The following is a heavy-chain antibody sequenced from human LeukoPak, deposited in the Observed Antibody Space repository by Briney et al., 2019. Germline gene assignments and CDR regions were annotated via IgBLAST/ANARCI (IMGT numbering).Heavy chain of an antibody. CDR3: AKTITMVRGVIMVSGDAFDI. V-gene: IGHV1-8*01. J-gene: IGHJ3*02. Sequence: ASVKVSCKASGYTFTSYDINWVRQATGQGLEWMGWMNPNSGNTGYAQKFQGRVTMTRNTSISTAYMELSSLRSEDTAVYYCAKTITMVRGVIMVSGDAFDIWGQGTMVTVSS. D-gene: IGHD3-10*01. CDR2: MNPNSGNT. CDR1: GYTFTSYD.